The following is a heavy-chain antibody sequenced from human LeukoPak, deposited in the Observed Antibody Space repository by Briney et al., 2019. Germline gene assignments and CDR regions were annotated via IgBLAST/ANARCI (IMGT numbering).Heavy chain of an antibody. CDR2: ISGSGGST. CDR1: GFTFSSYA. D-gene: IGHD3-9*01. J-gene: IGHJ6*03. Sequence: PGGSLRLSCAASGFTFSSYAMSWVRQAPGKGLEWVSAISGSGGSTYYADSVKGRFTISRDDSKNTAYLQMNSLKTEDTAVYYCTSTYYDILTGYYSKGLHYYMDVWGRGTTVTVSS. V-gene: IGHV3-23*01. CDR3: TSTYYDILTGYYSKGLHYYMDV.